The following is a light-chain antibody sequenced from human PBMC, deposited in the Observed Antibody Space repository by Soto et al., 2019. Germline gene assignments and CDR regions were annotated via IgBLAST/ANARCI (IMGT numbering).Light chain of an antibody. CDR1: QSVSSN. CDR2: GAT. V-gene: IGKV3-15*01. J-gene: IGKJ1*01. Sequence: EIVMTQSPATLSVSTGERATLSCRASQSVSSNLAWYQQKPGTAPSLLIYGATTSSTGIPPRFSGSGSGTEVALTTSSLQSEDLAVYYGQHYNDGPGWTFGQGTKVDIK. CDR3: QHYNDGPGWT.